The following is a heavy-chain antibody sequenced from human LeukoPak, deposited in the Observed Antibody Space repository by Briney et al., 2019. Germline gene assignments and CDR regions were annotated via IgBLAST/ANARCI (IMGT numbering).Heavy chain of an antibody. J-gene: IGHJ5*02. CDR1: GFTFSSYS. D-gene: IGHD3-10*01. Sequence: GGSLRLSCAASGFTFSSYSMNWVRQAPGKGLEWVSSISSSSSYIYYADSVKGRFTISRDNAKNSLYLQMKSLRAEDTAVYYCARLTPGYGSGRGEVWFDPWGQGTLVTVSS. CDR2: ISSSSSYI. CDR3: ARLTPGYGSGRGEVWFDP. V-gene: IGHV3-21*01.